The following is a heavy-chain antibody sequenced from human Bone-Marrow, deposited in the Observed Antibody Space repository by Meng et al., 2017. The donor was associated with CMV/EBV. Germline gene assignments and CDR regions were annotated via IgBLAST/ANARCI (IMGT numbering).Heavy chain of an antibody. CDR3: ARKPDSSSWLYDWFDP. J-gene: IGHJ5*02. CDR2: INSDGSST. V-gene: IGHV3-74*01. Sequence: GESLKISCAASGFTFSSYWMHWVRQAPGEGLVWVSRINSDGSSTSYADSVKGRFTISRDNAKNTLYLQMNSLRAEDTAVYYCARKPDSSSWLYDWFDPWGQGTLVTVPS. CDR1: GFTFSSYW. D-gene: IGHD6-6*01.